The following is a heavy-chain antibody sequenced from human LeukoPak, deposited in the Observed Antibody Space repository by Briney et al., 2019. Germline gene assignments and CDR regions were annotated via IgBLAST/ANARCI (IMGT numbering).Heavy chain of an antibody. D-gene: IGHD3-10*01. Sequence: GGSLRLSCAASGFTLSTYDMHWVRQVTGEALEWVSMIYEAGNTYYTGSVKGRFTISRGNAKNSLYLQMHGLTAGDTAVYYCAREMSGSNDAFDIWGQGTMVTVSS. CDR1: GFTLSTYD. V-gene: IGHV3-13*01. CDR3: AREMSGSNDAFDI. CDR2: IYEAGNT. J-gene: IGHJ3*02.